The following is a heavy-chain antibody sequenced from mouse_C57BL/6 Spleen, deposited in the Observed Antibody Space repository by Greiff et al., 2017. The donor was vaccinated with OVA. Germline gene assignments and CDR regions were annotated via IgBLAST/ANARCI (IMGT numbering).Heavy chain of an antibody. V-gene: IGHV1-26*01. J-gene: IGHJ4*01. Sequence: EVQLQQSGPELVKPGASVKISCKASGYTFTDYYMNWVKQSHGKSLEWIGDINPNNGGTSYNQKFKGKATLTVDKSSSTAYMELRSLTSEDSAVYYCARVASSYAMDYWGQGTSGTVSS. D-gene: IGHD3-1*01. CDR3: ARVASSYAMDY. CDR1: GYTFTDYY. CDR2: INPNNGGT.